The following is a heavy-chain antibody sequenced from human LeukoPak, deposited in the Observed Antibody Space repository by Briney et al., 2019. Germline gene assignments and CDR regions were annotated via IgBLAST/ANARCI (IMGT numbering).Heavy chain of an antibody. CDR3: AKSPTAGYSSGWYADY. CDR1: GFTFSSYA. V-gene: IGHV3-23*01. J-gene: IGHJ4*02. Sequence: RGSLRLSCAASGFTFSSYAMSWVRQAPGKGLEWVSAISGSGGSTYYADSVKGRFTISRDNSKNTLYLQMNSLRAEDTAVYYCAKSPTAGYSSGWYADYWGQGTLVTVSS. D-gene: IGHD6-19*01. CDR2: ISGSGGST.